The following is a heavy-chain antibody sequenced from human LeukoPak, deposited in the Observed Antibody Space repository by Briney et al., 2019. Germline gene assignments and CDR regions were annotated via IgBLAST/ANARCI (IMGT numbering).Heavy chain of an antibody. CDR3: AKGRGGSCYSGLDS. V-gene: IGHV3-23*01. CDR2: ICGGGDTT. Sequence: GGSLRLSCAASGFTFSIYAMSWVRLAPGKGLEWASSICGGGDTTYYADSVKGRFTSSRDTSKNTLYLQMDGLRAEDMATYYCAKGRGGSCYSGLDSWGQGTLVTVSS. CDR1: GFTFSIYA. D-gene: IGHD2-15*01. J-gene: IGHJ4*02.